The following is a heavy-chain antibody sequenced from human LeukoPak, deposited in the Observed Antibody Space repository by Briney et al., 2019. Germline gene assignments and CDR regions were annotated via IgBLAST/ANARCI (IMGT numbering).Heavy chain of an antibody. D-gene: IGHD2-15*01. CDR3: ASEGGLYCSGGSCYRLDY. V-gene: IGHV1-2*02. CDR1: GYTFTGYY. Sequence: GASVRVSCKASGYTFTGYYMHWVRQAPGQGLEWMGWINPNSGGTNYAQKFQGRVTMTRDTSISTAYMELSRLRSDDTAVYYCASEGGLYCSGGSCYRLDYWGQGTLVTVSS. J-gene: IGHJ4*02. CDR2: INPNSGGT.